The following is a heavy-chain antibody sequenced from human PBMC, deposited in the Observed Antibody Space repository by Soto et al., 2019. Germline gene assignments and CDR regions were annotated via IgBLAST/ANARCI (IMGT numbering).Heavy chain of an antibody. CDR3: ARDTTDFWSGYRDY. Sequence: PGGSLRLSCAASGFTFSSYWMSWVRQAPGKGLEWVANIKQDGSEKYYVDSVKGRFTISRDNAKNPLYLQMNSLRAEDTAVYYCARDTTDFWSGYRDYWGQGTLVTVSS. D-gene: IGHD3-3*01. V-gene: IGHV3-7*03. J-gene: IGHJ4*02. CDR1: GFTFSSYW. CDR2: IKQDGSEK.